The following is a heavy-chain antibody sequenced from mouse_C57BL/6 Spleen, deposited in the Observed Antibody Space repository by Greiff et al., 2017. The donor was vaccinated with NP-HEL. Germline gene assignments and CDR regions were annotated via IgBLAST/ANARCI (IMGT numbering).Heavy chain of an antibody. CDR3: ARFTTVVEGVDY. D-gene: IGHD1-1*01. CDR2: INPYNGDN. Sequence: EVQLQESGPELVKPGDSVKISCKASGYSFTGYFMNWVMQSHGKSLEWIGRINPYNGDNFYNQKFKGKATLTVDKSSSTAHMELRSLTSEDSAVYYCARFTTVVEGVDYWGQGTTLTVSS. J-gene: IGHJ2*01. V-gene: IGHV1-20*01. CDR1: GYSFTGYF.